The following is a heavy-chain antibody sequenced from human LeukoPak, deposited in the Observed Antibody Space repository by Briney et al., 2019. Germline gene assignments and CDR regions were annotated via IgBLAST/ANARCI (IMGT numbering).Heavy chain of an antibody. CDR2: MYFSGST. CDR1: GASIDTNNYY. Sequence: SETVSLTCTVCGASIDTNNYYWGWIRQTPGKGLEWIGSMYFSGSTYYNPSLKSRVTVSEDTSRNHFFLRLTSVTAADTAVYYCARDYYGSGSYPYFDYWGQGTLVTVSS. CDR3: ARDYYGSGSYPYFDY. J-gene: IGHJ4*02. V-gene: IGHV4-39*07. D-gene: IGHD3-10*01.